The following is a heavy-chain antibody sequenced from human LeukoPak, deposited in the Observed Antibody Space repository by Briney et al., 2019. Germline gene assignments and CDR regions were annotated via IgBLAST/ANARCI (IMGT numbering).Heavy chain of an antibody. V-gene: IGHV6-1*01. CDR1: GDSVSSDSAA. CDR2: IYYRSQWFI. D-gene: IGHD3-22*01. CDR3: ARGSGYYDTGSFSFVDN. J-gene: IGHJ4*02. Sequence: SQTLSLTCAISGDSVSSDSAAWDWVRQSPSGCLESLRWIYYRSQWFIDYAVSMKTRITIKSHTSKNQSSPELNSVTPEDTGVYYCARGSGYYDTGSFSFVDNWGQGTLVTVPS.